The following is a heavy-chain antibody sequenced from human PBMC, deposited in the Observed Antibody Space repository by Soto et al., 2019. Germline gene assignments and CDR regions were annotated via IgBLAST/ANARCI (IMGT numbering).Heavy chain of an antibody. V-gene: IGHV3-30-3*01. CDR3: ARDGIYFDFDY. J-gene: IGHJ4*02. CDR1: GFTFSSYA. D-gene: IGHD1-20*01. CDR2: ISYDGSNK. Sequence: QVQLVESGGGVVQPGRSLRLSCAASGFTFSSYAMHWVRQAPGKGLEWVAVISYDGSNKYYADSVKGRFTISRDNSKNTLYLQMNSLRAEDTAVYYCARDGIYFDFDYWGQGTLVTVSP.